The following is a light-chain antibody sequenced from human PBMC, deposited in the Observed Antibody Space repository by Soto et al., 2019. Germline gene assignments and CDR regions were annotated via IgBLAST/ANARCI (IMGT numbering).Light chain of an antibody. CDR1: QSVSSAY. CDR2: NVS. V-gene: IGKV3-20*01. Sequence: EIVLTQSPGTLSLSPGERATLSCRASQSVSSAYLAWYQQKPGQAPRLLIYNVSRRATGIQDRFSGSGSGTDFTLTISSLQAEDVAVYYCEQYYSAPLTFGGGTKVDIK. J-gene: IGKJ4*01. CDR3: EQYYSAPLT.